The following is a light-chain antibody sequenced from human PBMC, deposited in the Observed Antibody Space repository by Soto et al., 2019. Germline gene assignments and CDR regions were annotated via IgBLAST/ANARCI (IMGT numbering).Light chain of an antibody. Sequence: DIQMTQSPSTLSASVGDEVTITCRASHTIMTYLNWYQLKPGKPPRLLIYAASSLQSGVPSRFSGSGSGTDFTLTINSLQPEDFATYSCQQSYNSPQTCGQGTKGDIK. CDR1: HTIMTY. CDR2: AAS. V-gene: IGKV1-39*01. CDR3: QQSYNSPQT. J-gene: IGKJ1*01.